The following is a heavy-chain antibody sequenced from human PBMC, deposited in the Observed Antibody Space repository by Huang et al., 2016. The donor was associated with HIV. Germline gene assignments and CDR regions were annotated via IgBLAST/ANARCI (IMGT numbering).Heavy chain of an antibody. CDR2: INDNGYT. V-gene: IGHV4-34*01. J-gene: IGHJ2*01. CDR3: ARASWYEPRSWYFGL. Sequence: QVQLQQWGAGLLKPSETLSLTCAVYGGSVSGHYWSWIRKPPGKGLEWIAEINDNGYTNYNPSVKSRVTISVHTSRNQFSLKLNSVTAADAAVYYCARASWYEPRSWYFGLWGRGTLVTVSS. CDR1: GGSVSGHY. D-gene: IGHD6-13*01.